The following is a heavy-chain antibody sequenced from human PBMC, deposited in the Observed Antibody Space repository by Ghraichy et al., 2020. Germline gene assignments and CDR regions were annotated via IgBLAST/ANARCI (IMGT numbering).Heavy chain of an antibody. V-gene: IGHV1-69*06. CDR3: ARAMGSVLHYYYAMDV. Sequence: SVKVSCKASGGTFSTSPISWVRQAPGQGLEWMGGIIPGFRSANYAQRFQGRVTFTADKSTSTAYMELSSLRSEDTALYFCARAMGSVLHYYYAMDVWGQGTTVTVSS. D-gene: IGHD3-10*01. CDR2: IIPGFRSA. J-gene: IGHJ6*02. CDR1: GGTFSTSP.